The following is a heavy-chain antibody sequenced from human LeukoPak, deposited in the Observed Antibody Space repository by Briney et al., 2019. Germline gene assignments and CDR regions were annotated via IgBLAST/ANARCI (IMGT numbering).Heavy chain of an antibody. CDR1: GYSINSAYY. Sequence: SETLSLTCAVSGYSINSAYYWGWIRQPPGKGLEWIGSIYHSGSTYYNPSLKSRVTISVDTSKNQFSLKLSSVTAADTAVYYCARAGDGYYYYYYMDVWGKGTTVTVSS. V-gene: IGHV4-38-2*01. CDR3: ARAGDGYYYYYYMDV. CDR2: IYHSGST. D-gene: IGHD5-24*01. J-gene: IGHJ6*03.